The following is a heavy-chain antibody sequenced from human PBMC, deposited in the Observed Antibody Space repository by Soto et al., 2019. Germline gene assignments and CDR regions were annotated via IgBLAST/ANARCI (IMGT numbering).Heavy chain of an antibody. J-gene: IGHJ4*02. CDR2: ISGSGDTT. CDR3: AKLGGPFCGGDCYSHY. D-gene: IGHD2-21*01. CDR1: GFAFGSYA. Sequence: GGSLRLSCAASGFAFGSYAMSWVRQAPGKGLEWVSAISGSGDTTYYAESVKGRLTISRDNSKNTLYLQVNSLRAEDTAIYYCAKLGGPFCGGDCYSHYWGQGTLVTVSS. V-gene: IGHV3-23*01.